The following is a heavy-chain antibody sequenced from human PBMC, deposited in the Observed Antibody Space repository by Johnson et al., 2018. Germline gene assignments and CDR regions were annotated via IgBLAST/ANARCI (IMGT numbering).Heavy chain of an antibody. Sequence: VQLVQSGGGVVQPGRSLRLSCAASGFTFDDYAMHWVRQAPGKGLEWVSGISWHSGSIGYADSVKGRFTISSDNAKNSLYLQRNSLRAEDTALYDCAKDKRRVRNAFVIWGQGTMVTVSS. CDR1: GFTFDDYA. CDR3: AKDKRRVRNAFVI. J-gene: IGHJ3*02. CDR2: ISWHSGSI. D-gene: IGHD3-10*01. V-gene: IGHV3-9*01.